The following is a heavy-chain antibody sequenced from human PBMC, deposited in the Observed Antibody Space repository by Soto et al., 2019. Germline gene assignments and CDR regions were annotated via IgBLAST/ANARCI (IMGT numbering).Heavy chain of an antibody. CDR2: IIPILGIA. D-gene: IGHD2-15*01. CDR1: GGTFSSYT. V-gene: IGHV1-69*04. J-gene: IGHJ4*02. CDR3: ARERYCSGGSCYRHFDY. Sequence: SVKVSCKASGGTFSSYTISWVRQAPGQGLGWMGRIIPILGIANYAQKFQGRVTITADKSTSTAYMELSSLRSEDTAVYYCARERYCSGGSCYRHFDYWGQGTLVTVSS.